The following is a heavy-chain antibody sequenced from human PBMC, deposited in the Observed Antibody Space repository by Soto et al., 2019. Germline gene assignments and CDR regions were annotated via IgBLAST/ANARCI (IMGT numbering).Heavy chain of an antibody. CDR3: AGGIAARPSPSYYYGLDL. V-gene: IGHV4-59*01. Sequence: QVQLQESGPGVVEASETLSLTCAVSGGSISSYYCSWIRQPPGKGLEWIGYIHYSGSTNYNPSLKSRVTISLDQSKNPVSLKLSSGTAADTAVYYCAGGIAARPSPSYYYGLDLWGPGTKVTGSS. CDR2: IHYSGST. J-gene: IGHJ6*02. CDR1: GGSISSYY. D-gene: IGHD6-6*01.